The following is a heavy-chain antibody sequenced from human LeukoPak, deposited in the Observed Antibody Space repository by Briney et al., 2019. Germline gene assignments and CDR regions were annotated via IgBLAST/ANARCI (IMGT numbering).Heavy chain of an antibody. V-gene: IGHV3-7*01. Sequence: PGGSLRLSCAASGLTLSSYCMSWVRQAPGEGREWVANIKQEVSEKDYVDTVKGRFTMSRDNAKNTFYLQMSSLRAEDTAVYYCARDRVVTAMVKPFDYWGQGTLVTVSS. J-gene: IGHJ4*02. CDR1: GLTLSSYC. CDR3: ARDRVVTAMVKPFDY. D-gene: IGHD5-18*01. CDR2: IKQEVSEK.